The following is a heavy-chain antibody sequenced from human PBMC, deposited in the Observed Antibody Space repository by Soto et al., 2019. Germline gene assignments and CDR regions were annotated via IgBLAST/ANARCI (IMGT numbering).Heavy chain of an antibody. CDR3: ARDSGDRFQH. Sequence: EVXLVXSXGGLVKPGGSLRXSCAASGFTFSSYSMNWVRQAPGKGLEWVSSISSSSSYIYYADSVKGRFXISXXXXXXXXXXXXXSLRAEDTAVYYCARDSGDRFQHWGQGTLVTVSS. V-gene: IGHV3-21*01. D-gene: IGHD4-17*01. CDR2: ISSSSSYI. CDR1: GFTFSSYS. J-gene: IGHJ1*01.